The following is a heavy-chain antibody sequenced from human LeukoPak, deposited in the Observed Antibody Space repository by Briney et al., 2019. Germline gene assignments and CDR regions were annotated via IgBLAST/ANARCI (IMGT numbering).Heavy chain of an antibody. CDR2: FYYSRGT. Sequence: SETLSLACTVSGDSITSFYWSWIRQSPGKGLEWIGYFYYSRGTTYNPSLRSRATISADTSQNQFSLKLRSVTAADTAVYYCARAISAWSYFYYMDVWGKGTTVTVSS. V-gene: IGHV4-59*01. J-gene: IGHJ6*03. CDR3: ARAISAWSYFYYMDV. D-gene: IGHD6-19*01. CDR1: GDSITSFY.